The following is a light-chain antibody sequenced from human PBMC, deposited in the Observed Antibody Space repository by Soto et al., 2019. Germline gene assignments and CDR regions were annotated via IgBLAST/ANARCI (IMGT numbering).Light chain of an antibody. CDR3: QSYDSSLSGYV. V-gene: IGLV1-40*01. Sequence: QSVLTQPPSVSGAPGQRVTISCTGSSSNIGAGYDVHWYQQLPGTAPKLLIYGXXXRXXXXXXRXSGSKSGTSASLAITGLQAEDEXXYYCQSYDSSLSGYVFGTGTKLTVL. CDR1: SSNIGAGYD. CDR2: GXX. J-gene: IGLJ1*01.